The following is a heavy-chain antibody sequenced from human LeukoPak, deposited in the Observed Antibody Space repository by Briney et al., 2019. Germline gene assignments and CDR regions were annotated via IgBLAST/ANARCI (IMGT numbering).Heavy chain of an antibody. J-gene: IGHJ4*02. CDR3: VRKGEHYYDHSASFDY. V-gene: IGHV3-30-3*01. D-gene: IGHD3-22*01. Sequence: GRSLRLSCAASGFAFTAYLIHWGRQPPGKGLGWVAVMSSDGNAIFYADSVRGRFTISRDNSKNTPYLQVNSLRVEDTAVYYCVRKGEHYYDHSASFDYWGQGTLVTVSS. CDR2: MSSDGNAI. CDR1: GFAFTAYL.